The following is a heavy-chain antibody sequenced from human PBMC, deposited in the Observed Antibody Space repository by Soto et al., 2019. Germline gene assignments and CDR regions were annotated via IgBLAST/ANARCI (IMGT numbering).Heavy chain of an antibody. CDR2: IYSGGST. Sequence: GGSLRLSCAASGFTLSSNYMSWVRQAPGKGLEWVSVIYSGGSTYYADSVKGRFTISRDNSKTTLYLQMNSLRAEDTAVYYCARSIVVVVAATRYYYYGMDVWGQGTTVTVSS. V-gene: IGHV3-53*01. CDR3: ARSIVVVVAATRYYYYGMDV. CDR1: GFTLSSNY. J-gene: IGHJ6*02. D-gene: IGHD2-15*01.